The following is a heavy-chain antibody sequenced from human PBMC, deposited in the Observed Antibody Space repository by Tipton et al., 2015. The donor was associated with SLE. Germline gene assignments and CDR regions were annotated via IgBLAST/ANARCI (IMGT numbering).Heavy chain of an antibody. J-gene: IGHJ5*02. V-gene: IGHV4-39*07. CDR3: ARVLTGDWFDP. D-gene: IGHD7-27*01. Sequence: TLSLTCIVSGDSISSSSYYWGWIRQPPGKGLEWVGTVYYTGNTFYNPSLKSRVTISVDTSKNQFSLKLNSVTAADTAVYYCARVLTGDWFDPWGQGTLVTVSS. CDR2: VYYTGNT. CDR1: GDSISSSSYY.